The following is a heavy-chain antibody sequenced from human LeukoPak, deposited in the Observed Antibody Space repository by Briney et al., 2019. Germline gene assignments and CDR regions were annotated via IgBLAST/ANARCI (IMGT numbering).Heavy chain of an antibody. J-gene: IGHJ5*02. CDR3: AKGFIGGWFDP. CDR2: ISGSGGST. Sequence: PGGSLRLSCAASGFTFSSYWMSWVRQAPGKGLEWVSSISGSGGSTYYADSVKGRFTISRDNSKNTVYLQMNSLRAEDTAVYYCAKGFIGGWFDPWGQGTLVTVSS. CDR1: GFTFSSYW. V-gene: IGHV3-23*01. D-gene: IGHD2-15*01.